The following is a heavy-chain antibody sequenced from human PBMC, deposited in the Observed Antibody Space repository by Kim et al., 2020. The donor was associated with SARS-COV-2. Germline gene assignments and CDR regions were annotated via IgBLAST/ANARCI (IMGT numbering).Heavy chain of an antibody. D-gene: IGHD1-26*01. CDR3: TTARGIGNYYFDY. Sequence: YAASVKARVTISRDDAKNSLFLQMDSLRAEDTAVYYCTTARGIGNYYFDYWGQGTLVTVSS. V-gene: IGHV3-21*01. J-gene: IGHJ4*02.